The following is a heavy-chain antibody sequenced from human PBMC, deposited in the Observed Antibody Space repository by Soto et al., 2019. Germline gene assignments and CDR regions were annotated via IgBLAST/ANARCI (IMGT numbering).Heavy chain of an antibody. CDR3: ARDPTMVRGRIPLPCCGLDV. V-gene: IGHV3-30*03. J-gene: IGHJ6*02. Sequence: QPGRSLRLSCAXSGFTFXXXXXXXVRQAPGXXXXXXXXXXYDENKKDYGDSVKGRCTISRDNSKNTLYLQVSTLRKEDTAVYYCARDPTMVRGRIPLPCCGLDVWGQGTTVTVSS. CDR1: GFTFXXXX. CDR2: XXYDENKK. D-gene: IGHD3-10*01.